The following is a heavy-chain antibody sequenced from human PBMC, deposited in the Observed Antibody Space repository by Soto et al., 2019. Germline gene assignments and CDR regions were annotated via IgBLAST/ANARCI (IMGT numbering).Heavy chain of an antibody. J-gene: IGHJ3*02. CDR2: ISYDGSNK. Sequence: QVQLVESGGGVVQPGRSLRLSCAASGFTFSSYGMHWVRQAPGKGLEWVAVISYDGSNKYYADSVKGRFTISRDNSKNTLYLQMNSLRAEDTAVYYCAKGDCGGDCYSFDAFDIWGQGIMVTVSS. V-gene: IGHV3-30*18. D-gene: IGHD2-21*02. CDR1: GFTFSSYG. CDR3: AKGDCGGDCYSFDAFDI.